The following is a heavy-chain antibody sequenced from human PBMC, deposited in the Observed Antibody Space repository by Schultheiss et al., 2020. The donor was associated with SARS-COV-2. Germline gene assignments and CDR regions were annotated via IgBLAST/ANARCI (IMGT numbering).Heavy chain of an antibody. J-gene: IGHJ5*02. CDR2: TYYRSKWYN. CDR1: GDSVSSNSAA. Sequence: SETLSLTCAISGDSVSSNSAAWNWIRQSPSRGLEWLGRTYYRSKWYNDYAVSVKSRITINPDTSKNQFSLQLNSVTPEDTAVYYCAREGYSYGYMLNWFDPWGQGTLVTVSS. CDR3: AREGYSYGYMLNWFDP. V-gene: IGHV6-1*01. D-gene: IGHD5-18*01.